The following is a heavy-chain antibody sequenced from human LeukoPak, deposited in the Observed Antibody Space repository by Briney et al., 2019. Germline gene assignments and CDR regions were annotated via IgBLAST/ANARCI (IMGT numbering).Heavy chain of an antibody. Sequence: GASVKVSCKASGYTFTGYYMHWVRQAPGQGLAWMGWINPNSGGTNYAQKFQGRVTMTRDTSISTAYMELSRLRSDDTAVYYCARGGLLWFGDPTQIFDYWGQGTLVTVSS. J-gene: IGHJ4*02. CDR1: GYTFTGYY. D-gene: IGHD3-10*01. CDR2: INPNSGGT. V-gene: IGHV1-2*02. CDR3: ARGGLLWFGDPTQIFDY.